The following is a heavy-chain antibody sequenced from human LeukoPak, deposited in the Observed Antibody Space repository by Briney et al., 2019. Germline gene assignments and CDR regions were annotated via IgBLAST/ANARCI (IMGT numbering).Heavy chain of an antibody. CDR2: IAKSSYTI. V-gene: IGHV3-48*01. J-gene: IGHJ4*02. D-gene: IGHD4-23*01. CDR3: ARDFYGGSLERRALNDY. CDR1: GHTFRSYS. Sequence: HPGRSLRLPRAVSGHTFRSYSKKWAPQAPAKGREWGSYIAKSSYTILYTDSVKDRLTFSRDNAKNSLFLQMNSLRVEDTAVYYCARDFYGGSLERRALNDYWGQGTLVTVSS.